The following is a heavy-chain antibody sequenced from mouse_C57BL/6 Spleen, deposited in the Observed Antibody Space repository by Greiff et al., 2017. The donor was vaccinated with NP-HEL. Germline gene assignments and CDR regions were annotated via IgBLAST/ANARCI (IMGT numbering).Heavy chain of an antibody. J-gene: IGHJ4*01. D-gene: IGHD2-5*01. Sequence: QVHVKQSGAELVRPGTSVKVSCKASGYAFTNYLIEWVKQRPGQGLEWIGVINPGSGSTNYNEKFKSKATLTVDTSSSTAYMQLSSLTSEDSAVYYCARFYSNYSYYAMDYWGQGTSVTVSS. CDR1: GYAFTNYL. CDR3: ARFYSNYSYYAMDY. CDR2: INPGSGST. V-gene: IGHV1-54*01.